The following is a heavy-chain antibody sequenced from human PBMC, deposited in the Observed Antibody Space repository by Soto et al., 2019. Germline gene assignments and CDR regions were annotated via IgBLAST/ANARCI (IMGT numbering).Heavy chain of an antibody. J-gene: IGHJ4*02. CDR2: IYYSENT. V-gene: IGHV4-39*07. D-gene: IGHD2-2*01. Sequence: SETLSLTCTVSGGSISSSSNHWGWIRQPPGKGLEWIGNIYYSENTYYNPSLKSRVTISVDTSKNQFSLKLSSVTAADTAVYYCARDDCSSTSCYSAGDYWGQGTLLTVSS. CDR1: GGSISSSSNH. CDR3: ARDDCSSTSCYSAGDY.